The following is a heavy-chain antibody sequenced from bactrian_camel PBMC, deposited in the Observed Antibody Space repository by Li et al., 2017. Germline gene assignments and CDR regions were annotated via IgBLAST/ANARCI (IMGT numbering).Heavy chain of an antibody. CDR3: AAAGGEWAELDQRRYTY. V-gene: IGHV3S54*01. D-gene: IGHD7*01. CDR2: ITTGSGTA. J-gene: IGHJ4*01. CDR1: EFDFRSKC. Sequence: HVQLVESGGGSVQAGGSLRLSCEFSEFDFRSKCVGWFRKQREGVAVITTGSGTAFYGDSVKGRFTISQDNSRKTTYLQMNSLEPKDTGVYYCAAAGGEWAELDQRRYTYWGQGTQVTVS.